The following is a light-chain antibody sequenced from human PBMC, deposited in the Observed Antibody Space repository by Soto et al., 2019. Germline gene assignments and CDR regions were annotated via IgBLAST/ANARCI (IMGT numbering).Light chain of an antibody. V-gene: IGKV3-20*01. Sequence: EIVLTQSPDTLSLSPGDRATFSCRASQSVSSSYLAWYQQKPGQATRLLMYGASNRATGIPARFSGSGSGTDFTLTISRLEPEDFALYYCQQYGTSPYTFGQGTKVEIK. CDR3: QQYGTSPYT. J-gene: IGKJ2*01. CDR2: GAS. CDR1: QSVSSSY.